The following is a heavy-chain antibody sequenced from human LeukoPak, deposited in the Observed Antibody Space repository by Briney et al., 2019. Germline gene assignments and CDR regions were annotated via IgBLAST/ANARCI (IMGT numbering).Heavy chain of an antibody. V-gene: IGHV4-59*01. CDR3: AREGGRDGYNSLDY. CDR1: GASISSDY. J-gene: IGHJ4*02. Sequence: SASLSLTCTVSGASISSDYWSWIRQPPGKGLEWIGYIYYSGSTNYNPSLKSRVTISVDTSKNQFSLKLSSVTAADTAVYYCAREGGRDGYNSLDYWGQGTMVTVSS. D-gene: IGHD5-24*01. CDR2: IYYSGST.